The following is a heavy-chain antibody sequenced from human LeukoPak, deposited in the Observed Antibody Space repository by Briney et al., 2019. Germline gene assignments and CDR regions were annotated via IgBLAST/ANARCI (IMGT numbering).Heavy chain of an antibody. CDR2: INHSGST. J-gene: IGHJ6*02. Sequence: SETLSLTCAVYGGSFSGYYWSWIRQPPGKGLEWIGEINHSGSTNYNPSLKSRVTISVDTSKNQFSLKLSSVTAADTAVYYCARGQSRNTEGNRRWRYYYGMDVWSQGTTVTVSS. CDR1: GGSFSGYY. CDR3: ARGQSRNTEGNRRWRYYYGMDV. D-gene: IGHD1-14*01. V-gene: IGHV4-34*01.